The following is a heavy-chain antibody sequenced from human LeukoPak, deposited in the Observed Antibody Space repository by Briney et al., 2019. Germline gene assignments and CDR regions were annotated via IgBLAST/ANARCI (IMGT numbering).Heavy chain of an antibody. CDR1: GGSISSYY. J-gene: IGHJ5*02. V-gene: IGHV4-59*08. CDR2: IYYSGST. CDR3: ARQGYSSGWYNWFDP. Sequence: SETLSLTCTVSGGSISSYYWSWIRQPPGKGLEWIGYIYYSGSTNYNPSLKSRVTISVDTSKNQFSLKLSSVTAADTAVYYCARQGYSSGWYNWFDPWGQGTLVTVSS. D-gene: IGHD6-19*01.